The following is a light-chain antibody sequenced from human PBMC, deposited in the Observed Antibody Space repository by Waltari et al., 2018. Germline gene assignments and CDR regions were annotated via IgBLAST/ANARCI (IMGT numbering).Light chain of an antibody. CDR3: QHYNEQPLT. J-gene: IGKJ4*01. CDR1: QSISSN. V-gene: IGKV3-15*01. CDR2: GAS. Sequence: EIVMTQSPATLSVSPGEGATLSYRASQSISSNLAWYQQKPGQAPRLLIFGASTRAAGIPARFSGSESGTYFTLTISSLQAEDVAIYFCQHYNEQPLTFGGGTKVEIK.